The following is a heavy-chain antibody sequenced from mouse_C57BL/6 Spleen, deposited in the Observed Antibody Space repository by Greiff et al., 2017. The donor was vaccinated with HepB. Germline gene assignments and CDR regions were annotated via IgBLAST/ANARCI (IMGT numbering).Heavy chain of an antibody. CDR2: IDPENGDS. CDR1: GFNIKDDY. J-gene: IGHJ3*01. V-gene: IGHV14-4*01. D-gene: IGHD1-1*01. Sequence: VQVQQSGAELVRPGASVKLSCTASGFNIKDDYMHWVKQRPEQGLEWIGWIDPENGDSEYASKFQGKATITADTSSNTAYLQLSSLTSEDTAVYYCTTYYYGSSYHAYWGQGTLVTVSA. CDR3: TTYYYGSSYHAY.